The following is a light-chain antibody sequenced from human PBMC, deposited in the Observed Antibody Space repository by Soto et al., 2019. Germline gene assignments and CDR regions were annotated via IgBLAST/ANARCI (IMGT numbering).Light chain of an antibody. V-gene: IGKV3-20*01. CDR2: GAS. CDR3: QQYGSSPSGT. Sequence: LTQSPSFLSASVGDRVTITCRASQGISSYLAWYQQKPGQAPRLLIYGASSRATGIPDRFSGSGSGTDFTLTISRLEPEDFAVYYCQQYGSSPSGTFGQGTKVEIK. J-gene: IGKJ1*01. CDR1: QGISSY.